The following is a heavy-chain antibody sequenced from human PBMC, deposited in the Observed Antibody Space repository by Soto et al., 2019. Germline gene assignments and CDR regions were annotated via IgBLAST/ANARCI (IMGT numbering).Heavy chain of an antibody. J-gene: IGHJ4*02. CDR2: ISYDGSNK. V-gene: IGHV3-30-3*01. Sequence: PGGSLRLSCAASGFTFSSYAMHWVRQAPGKGLEWVAVISYDGSNKYYADSVKGRFTISRDNAKNTLYLQMNSLRAGDTAVYYCAREESGSYCQDYWGQGTLVTVSS. D-gene: IGHD1-26*01. CDR3: AREESGSYCQDY. CDR1: GFTFSSYA.